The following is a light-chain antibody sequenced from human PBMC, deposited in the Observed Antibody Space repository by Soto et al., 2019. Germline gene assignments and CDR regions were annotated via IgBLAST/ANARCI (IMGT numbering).Light chain of an antibody. Sequence: IELTQYPGTLSLSTGESATLSCRVSQTTSPKYVAWYQQRRGLAPRLLVYGASKRAAGIPDRFRGSGSGSEFSLTISGLEPEDFAVYFCQHFGSSPPVIFGQGTRLEIK. CDR3: QHFGSSPPVI. CDR2: GAS. CDR1: QTTSPKY. V-gene: IGKV3-20*01. J-gene: IGKJ5*01.